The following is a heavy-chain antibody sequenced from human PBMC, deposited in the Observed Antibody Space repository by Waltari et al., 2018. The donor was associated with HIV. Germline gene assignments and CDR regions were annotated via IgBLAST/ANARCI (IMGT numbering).Heavy chain of an antibody. CDR3: ARVVYCSGGSCYGFDY. V-gene: IGHV4-34*01. Sequence: QVQLQQWGAGLLKPSETLSLTCAVYGGSFSGYYWSWIRQPPGKGLEWIGEINHSGSTNYNPSLKSRVTISVDTSKNQFSLKLSSVTAADTAVYYCARVVYCSGGSCYGFDYWGQGTLVTVSS. CDR1: GGSFSGYY. J-gene: IGHJ4*02. CDR2: INHSGST. D-gene: IGHD2-15*01.